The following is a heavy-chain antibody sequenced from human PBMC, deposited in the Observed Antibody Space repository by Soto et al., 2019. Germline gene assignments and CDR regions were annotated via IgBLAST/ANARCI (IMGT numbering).Heavy chain of an antibody. CDR1: GYTFTSYG. CDR3: ARFSGGSYNTYYFYYGMDV. Sequence: QVQLVQSGAEVKKPGASVKVSCKASGYTFTSYGISWVRQAPGQGLDWMGWISAYNGNTKYAQDLKGRVTMTTDTSTSTAYMELRSLRSDDTAVYYCARFSGGSYNTYYFYYGMDVWGQGTTVTVSS. CDR2: ISAYNGNT. J-gene: IGHJ6*02. D-gene: IGHD2-15*01. V-gene: IGHV1-18*01.